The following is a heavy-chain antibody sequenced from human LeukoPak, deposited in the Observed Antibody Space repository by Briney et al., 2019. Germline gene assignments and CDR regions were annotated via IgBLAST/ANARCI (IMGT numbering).Heavy chain of an antibody. D-gene: IGHD1-26*01. CDR3: ARVRGSQPSD. Sequence: PSETLSLTCTVSGGSISSGGYYWSWIRQHPGKGLEWIGYIYYSGSTYYNPSLKSRVTISVDTSKNQFSLKPSSVTAADTAVYYCARVRGSQPSDWGQGTLVTVSS. J-gene: IGHJ4*02. V-gene: IGHV4-31*03. CDR1: GGSISSGGYY. CDR2: IYYSGST.